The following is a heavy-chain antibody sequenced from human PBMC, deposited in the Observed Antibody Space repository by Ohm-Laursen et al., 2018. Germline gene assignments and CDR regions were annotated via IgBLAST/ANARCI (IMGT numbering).Heavy chain of an antibody. J-gene: IGHJ4*02. CDR1: GYTFTNHY. Sequence: SSVKVSCKASGYTFTNHYVHWVRQAPGHGLEWMGIINSSGGGTEYTQKFKGRVIMTRDTSTSTVYMELSSLRFEDTAIYYCARAGETNTWYWGYYFDYWGRGTLVTVSS. CDR3: ARAGETNTWYWGYYFDY. V-gene: IGHV1-46*01. D-gene: IGHD2-8*02. CDR2: INSSGGGT.